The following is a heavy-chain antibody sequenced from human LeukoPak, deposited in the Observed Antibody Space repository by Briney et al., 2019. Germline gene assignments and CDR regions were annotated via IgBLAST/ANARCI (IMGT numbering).Heavy chain of an antibody. V-gene: IGHV3-30*04. CDR3: ARAGGTGFWSGPDNYGLDV. J-gene: IGHJ6*02. CDR1: GFTFSSYA. CDR2: ISYDGSNK. Sequence: PGRSLRLSCAASGFTFSSYAMHWVRQAPGKGLEWVAVISYDGSNKYYADSVKGRFTISRDNAKNSVYLQMNGLRAGDTGVYYCARAGGTGFWSGPDNYGLDVWGQGTTVTVFS. D-gene: IGHD3-3*01.